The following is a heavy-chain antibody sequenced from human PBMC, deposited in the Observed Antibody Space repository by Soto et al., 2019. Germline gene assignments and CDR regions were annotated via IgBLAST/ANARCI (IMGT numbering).Heavy chain of an antibody. CDR1: GGSISSYY. Sequence: PSETLSLTCTVSGGSISSYYWSWIRQPPGKGLEWIGYIYYSGSTNYNPSLKSRVTISVDTSKNQFSLKLSSVTAADTAVYYCARAWNDVFPYFDYWGQGTLVTVS. D-gene: IGHD1-1*01. V-gene: IGHV4-59*01. CDR3: ARAWNDVFPYFDY. J-gene: IGHJ4*02. CDR2: IYYSGST.